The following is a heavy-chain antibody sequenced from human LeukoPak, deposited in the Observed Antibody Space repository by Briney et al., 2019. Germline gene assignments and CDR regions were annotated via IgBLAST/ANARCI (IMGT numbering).Heavy chain of an antibody. V-gene: IGHV3-66*02. CDR2: IYSGGST. CDR1: GFTFSSYW. J-gene: IGHJ4*02. D-gene: IGHD3-10*01. CDR3: ARDLPLWD. Sequence: GGSLRLSCAASGFTFSSYWMSWVRQAPGKGLEWVSVIYSGGSTYYADSVKGRFTISRDNSKNTLYLQMNSLRAEDTAVYYCARDLPLWDWGQGTLVTVSS.